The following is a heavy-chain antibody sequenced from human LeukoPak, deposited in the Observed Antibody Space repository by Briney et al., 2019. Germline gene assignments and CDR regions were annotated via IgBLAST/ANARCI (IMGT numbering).Heavy chain of an antibody. J-gene: IGHJ6*02. CDR2: ISYDGSNK. Sequence: GGPLRLSCAASGFTFSSYAMHWVRQAPGKGLEWVAVISYDGSNKYYADSVKGRFTISRDNSKNTLYLQMNSLRAEDTAVYYCARDLQTAPRMFYYYYGMDVWGQGTTVTVSS. D-gene: IGHD2-21*02. CDR3: ARDLQTAPRMFYYYYGMDV. V-gene: IGHV3-30-3*01. CDR1: GFTFSSYA.